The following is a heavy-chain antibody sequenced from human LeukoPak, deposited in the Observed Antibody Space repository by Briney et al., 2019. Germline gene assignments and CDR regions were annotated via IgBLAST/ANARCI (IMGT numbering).Heavy chain of an antibody. CDR2: ISYDGSNK. V-gene: IGHV3-30*18. CDR3: AKGGDVQPMQRTIQLSPALPDY. D-gene: IGHD1-1*01. J-gene: IGHJ4*02. Sequence: GRSLRLSCAVSGFTFRSYGMHWVRQAPGKGLEWVAVISYDGSNKYYADSVKGRFTISRDNSKNTLYPQMNSLRAEDTAVYYCAKGGDVQPMQRTIQLSPALPDYWGQGTLVTVSS. CDR1: GFTFRSYG.